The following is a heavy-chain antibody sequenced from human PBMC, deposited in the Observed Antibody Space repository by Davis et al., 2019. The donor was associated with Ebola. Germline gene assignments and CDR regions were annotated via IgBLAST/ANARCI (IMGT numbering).Heavy chain of an antibody. CDR3: AREREVDTAMAGYYYGMDV. CDR2: MNPTSGNT. CDR1: GYTFTSYD. V-gene: IGHV1-8*01. J-gene: IGHJ6*04. Sequence: ASVKVSCKASGYTFTSYDINWVRQATGQGLEWMGWMNPTSGNTGYAQKFQGRVTMTRNTSISTAYMELSSLRSEDTAVYYCAREREVDTAMAGYYYGMDVWGKGTTVTVSS. D-gene: IGHD5-18*01.